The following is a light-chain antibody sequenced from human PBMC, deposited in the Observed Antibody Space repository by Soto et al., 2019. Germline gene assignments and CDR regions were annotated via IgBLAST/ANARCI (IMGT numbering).Light chain of an antibody. V-gene: IGLV2-14*01. CDR1: SSDVGAYDY. J-gene: IGLJ3*02. CDR2: EVS. CDR3: SSFTSSDTWV. Sequence: QSALTQPASVSGSPGQSITISCTGTSSDVGAYDYVSWYQHHPGKAPKLIIYEVSNRPSGVSYRFSGSKSGNTASLTISGLQAEDEADYYCSSFTSSDTWVFGGGTKLTVL.